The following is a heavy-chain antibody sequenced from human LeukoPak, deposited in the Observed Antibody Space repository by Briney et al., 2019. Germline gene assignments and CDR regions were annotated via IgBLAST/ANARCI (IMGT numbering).Heavy chain of an antibody. CDR1: GFTFSSYA. CDR2: ISKDGNSK. Sequence: PGGSLRLSCAASGFTFSSYAMHWVRQAPGKGLDWVATISKDGNSKFYADSVRGRFTISRDNSKNTLYLQMNSLRAEDTAVYYCAGHDAFDIWGQGTMVTVSS. J-gene: IGHJ3*02. CDR3: AGHDAFDI. V-gene: IGHV3-30-3*01.